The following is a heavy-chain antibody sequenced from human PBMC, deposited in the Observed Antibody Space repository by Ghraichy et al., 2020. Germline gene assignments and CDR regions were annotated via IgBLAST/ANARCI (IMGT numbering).Heavy chain of an antibody. J-gene: IGHJ4*02. V-gene: IGHV3-23*01. CDR3: AKAGSGDRDY. Sequence: LSLTCAASGFTFSSYAMSWVRQAPGKGLEWVSAISGSGGSTYYADSVKGRFTISRDNSKNTLYLQMNSLRAEDTAVYYCAKAGSGDRDYWGQGTLVTVSS. D-gene: IGHD4-17*01. CDR2: ISGSGGST. CDR1: GFTFSSYA.